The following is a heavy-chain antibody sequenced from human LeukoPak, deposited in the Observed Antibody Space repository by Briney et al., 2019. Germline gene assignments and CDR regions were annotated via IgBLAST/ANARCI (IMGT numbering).Heavy chain of an antibody. J-gene: IGHJ4*02. V-gene: IGHV3-48*04. CDR1: GFTFTIFG. Sequence: GGSLRLSCAASGFTFTIFGLNWVRQAPGKGLGWVSYISSSGSTIYYADSVKGRFTISRDNAKNSLYLQMNSLRAEDTAVYYCAREAGYYYDSSALEDYWGQGTLVTVSS. CDR2: ISSSGSTI. CDR3: AREAGYYYDSSALEDY. D-gene: IGHD3-22*01.